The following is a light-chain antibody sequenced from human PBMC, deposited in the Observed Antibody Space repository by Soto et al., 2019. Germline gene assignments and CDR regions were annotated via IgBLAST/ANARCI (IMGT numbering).Light chain of an antibody. CDR2: GAS. Sequence: EIVLTQSPGTLSLSPGERATLSCRASQSVSSSYLACYQQKPGQAPRLLIYGASSRATGIPARFSGSGSGTDFALTISRLGPEDFAVYYCPQYGSSPYNFGQATKLEIK. CDR3: PQYGSSPYN. CDR1: QSVSSSY. V-gene: IGKV3-20*01. J-gene: IGKJ2*01.